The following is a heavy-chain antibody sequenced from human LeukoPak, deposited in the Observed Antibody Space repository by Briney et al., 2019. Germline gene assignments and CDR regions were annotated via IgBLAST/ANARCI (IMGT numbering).Heavy chain of an antibody. CDR3: ARGRGLTLSYHYFDY. Sequence: GGSLRLSCAASGFTFSPLGMNWVRQAPGRGLEWVSYISSGSSTTNYADSVKGRFTISRDNAKNSLYLQVNSLRDEDTAVYYCARGRGLTLSYHYFDYWGQGTLVTVSS. CDR1: GFTFSPLG. D-gene: IGHD3-10*01. V-gene: IGHV3-48*02. J-gene: IGHJ4*02. CDR2: ISSGSSTT.